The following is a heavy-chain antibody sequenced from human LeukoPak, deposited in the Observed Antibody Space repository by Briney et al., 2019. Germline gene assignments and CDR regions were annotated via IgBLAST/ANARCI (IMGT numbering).Heavy chain of an antibody. CDR2: ISYDGSNK. Sequence: PGRSLRLSCAASGFTFSSYAMHWVRQAPGKGLEWVAVISYDGSNKYYADSVKGRFTISRDNSKNTLYLQMNSLRAEDTAVYYCAKRQGRLWFGEHQFDYWGQGTLVTVSS. V-gene: IGHV3-30*04. CDR1: GFTFSSYA. CDR3: AKRQGRLWFGEHQFDY. J-gene: IGHJ4*02. D-gene: IGHD3-10*01.